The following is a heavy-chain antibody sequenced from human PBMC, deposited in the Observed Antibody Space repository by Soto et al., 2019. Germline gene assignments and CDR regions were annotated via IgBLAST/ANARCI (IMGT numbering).Heavy chain of an antibody. CDR2: INHSGST. J-gene: IGHJ5*02. D-gene: IGHD3-16*01. Sequence: SETLSLTCAVYGGSFSGYYWSWIRQPPGKGLEWIGEINHSGSTNYNPSLKSRVTTSVDTSKNQFSLKLSSVTAADTAVYYCARVGGINWFDPWGQGTLVTVSS. V-gene: IGHV4-34*01. CDR3: ARVGGINWFDP. CDR1: GGSFSGYY.